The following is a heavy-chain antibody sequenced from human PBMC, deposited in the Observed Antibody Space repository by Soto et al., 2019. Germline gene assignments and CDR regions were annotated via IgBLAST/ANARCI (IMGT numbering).Heavy chain of an antibody. V-gene: IGHV3-33*08. CDR3: ARDDDYEANAFDY. D-gene: IGHD3-22*01. CDR2: IWNDGIRK. CDR1: GFTFSRYG. Sequence: GGSLTLSCAASGFTFSRYGMHWVRQAPGKGLEWVALIWNDGIRKVYVDSVKGRFTISRDNSKNTLDLQMNSLRAEDTAVYYCARDDDYEANAFDYWGPGTLVTVSS. J-gene: IGHJ4*02.